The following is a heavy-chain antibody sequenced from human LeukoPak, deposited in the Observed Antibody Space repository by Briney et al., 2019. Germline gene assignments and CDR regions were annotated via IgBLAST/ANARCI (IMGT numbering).Heavy chain of an antibody. CDR3: AKPPPYYDFWSGYSSTYYFDY. CDR1: GFTFDDYG. CDR2: INWSGGSI. D-gene: IGHD3-3*01. Sequence: GGSLRLSCAASGFTFDDYGMSWVRQVPGKGLEWVSGINWSGGSIGYADSVKGRFIISRDNAKNSLFLQMNSLRAEDTAVYYCAKPPPYYDFWSGYSSTYYFDYWGQGTLVIVSS. J-gene: IGHJ4*02. V-gene: IGHV3-20*04.